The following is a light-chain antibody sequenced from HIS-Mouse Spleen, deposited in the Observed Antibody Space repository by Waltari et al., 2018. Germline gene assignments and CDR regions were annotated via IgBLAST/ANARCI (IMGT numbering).Light chain of an antibody. CDR1: VLPKKY. CDR3: YSTDSSGNHRV. V-gene: IGLV3-10*01. J-gene: IGLJ2*01. CDR2: EDS. Sequence: SYELTQPPSVSVSPGQTARIPCPGAVLPKKYAYWYQQKSGQAPVLVIYEDSKRPSGIPERFSGSSSGTMATLTISGAQVEDEADYYCYSTDSSGNHRVFGGGTKLTVL.